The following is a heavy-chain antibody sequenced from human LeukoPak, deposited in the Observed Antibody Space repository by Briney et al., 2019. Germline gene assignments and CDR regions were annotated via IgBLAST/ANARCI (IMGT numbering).Heavy chain of an antibody. J-gene: IGHJ3*02. CDR3: ARKRITMIVDI. CDR1: GGSISSYY. V-gene: IGHV4-59*01. CDR2: IYYSGST. Sequence: SETLSLTWTVSGGSISSYYWSWIRQPPGKRLEWIGYIYYSGSTNYNPSLKSRVTISVDTSKNQFSLKLSSVTAADTAVYYCARKRITMIVDIWGQGTMVTVSS. D-gene: IGHD3-22*01.